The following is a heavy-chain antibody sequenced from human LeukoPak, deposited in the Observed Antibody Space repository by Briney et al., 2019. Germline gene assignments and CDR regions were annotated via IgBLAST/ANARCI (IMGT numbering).Heavy chain of an antibody. CDR3: ASRGATKYYDILTGYYISDDAFDI. Sequence: GGSLRLSCAASGFTVSSNYMSWVRQAPGKGLEWVSVIYSGGSTYYADSVKGRFTISRDNSKNTLYLQMNSLRAEDTAVYYCASRGATKYYDILTGYYISDDAFDIWGQGRMVTVSS. CDR1: GFTVSSNY. CDR2: IYSGGST. V-gene: IGHV3-53*01. D-gene: IGHD3-9*01. J-gene: IGHJ3*02.